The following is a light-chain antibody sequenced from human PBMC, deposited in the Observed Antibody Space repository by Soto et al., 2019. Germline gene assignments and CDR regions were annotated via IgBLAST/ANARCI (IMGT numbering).Light chain of an antibody. V-gene: IGKV3-20*01. CDR1: QTISNSY. J-gene: IGKJ1*01. CDR3: QQYNSYPWT. CDR2: GAS. Sequence: EIVLTQSPGTLSLSPGERATLSCRASQTISNSYLVWYQQKPGQAPRLLIYGASSRAIGIPDRFSGSGSGTGFNFTISRLEADDVATYYCQQYNSYPWTFGHGTKVEIK.